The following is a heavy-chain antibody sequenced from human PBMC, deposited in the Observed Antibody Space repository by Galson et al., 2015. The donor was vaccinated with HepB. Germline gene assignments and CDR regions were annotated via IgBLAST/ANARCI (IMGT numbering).Heavy chain of an antibody. V-gene: IGHV3-30*18. CDR2: ISYDGSNK. D-gene: IGHD3-10*01. Sequence: SLRLSCAASGFTFSSYGMHWVRQAPGKGLEWVAVISYDGSNKYYADSVKGRFTISRDNSKNTLYLQMNSLRAEDTAVYYCAKVGLDYYGSGSPLQGAFDYWGQGTLVTVSS. CDR1: GFTFSSYG. CDR3: AKVGLDYYGSGSPLQGAFDY. J-gene: IGHJ4*02.